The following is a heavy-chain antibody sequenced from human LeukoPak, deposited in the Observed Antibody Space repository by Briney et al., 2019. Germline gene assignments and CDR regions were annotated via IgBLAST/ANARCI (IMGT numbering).Heavy chain of an antibody. CDR3: ARNDYGDYVGEYFFDY. D-gene: IGHD4-17*01. J-gene: IGHJ4*02. CDR2: IIPIFGTA. CDR1: GGTFSSYA. Sequence: SVKVSCKASGGTFSSYAISWVRQAPGQGLEWMGGIIPIFGTANYAQKFQGRVTITADESTSTAYMELSSLRSEDTAVYYCARNDYGDYVGEYFFDYWGQGTLVTVSS. V-gene: IGHV1-69*13.